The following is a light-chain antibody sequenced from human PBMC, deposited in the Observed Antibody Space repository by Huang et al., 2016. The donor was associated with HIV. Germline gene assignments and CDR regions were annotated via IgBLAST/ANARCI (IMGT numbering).Light chain of an antibody. V-gene: IGKV3-15*01. CDR3: QQYNNWPPAT. CDR1: QSVSSN. J-gene: IGKJ3*01. Sequence: EIVMTQSPATLSVSPGERATLSCRASQSVSSNLAWYQQKPGQAPRPLLYGASTRATGIPARFMGSGSGTEFTLTISSLQSEDLAVYYCQQYNNWPPATFGPGTKVDIK. CDR2: GAS.